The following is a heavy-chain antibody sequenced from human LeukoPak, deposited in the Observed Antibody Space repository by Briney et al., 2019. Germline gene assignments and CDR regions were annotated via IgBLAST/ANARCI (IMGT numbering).Heavy chain of an antibody. CDR2: IIPIFGTA. CDR3: ARDRLRLGGTTNGWFDP. J-gene: IGHJ5*02. D-gene: IGHD1-7*01. CDR1: GGTFSSYA. Sequence: ASVKVSCKASGGTFSSYAISWVRQAPGRGLEWMGGIIPIFGTANYAQKFQGRVTITADKSTSTAYMELSSLRSEDTAVYYCARDRLRLGGTTNGWFDPWGQGTLVTVSS. V-gene: IGHV1-69*06.